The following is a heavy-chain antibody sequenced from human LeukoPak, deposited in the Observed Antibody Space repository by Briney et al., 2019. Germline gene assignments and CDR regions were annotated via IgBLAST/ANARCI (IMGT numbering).Heavy chain of an antibody. D-gene: IGHD5-18*01. Sequence: ASVKVSCKASGGTFSSYAISWVRQAPGQGLEWMGRIIPILGIANYAQKFQGRVTITADKSTSTAYMELSSLRSEDTAVYYCAREGRDTAFDYWGQGTLVTVSS. V-gene: IGHV1-69*04. CDR1: GGTFSSYA. J-gene: IGHJ4*02. CDR3: AREGRDTAFDY. CDR2: IIPILGIA.